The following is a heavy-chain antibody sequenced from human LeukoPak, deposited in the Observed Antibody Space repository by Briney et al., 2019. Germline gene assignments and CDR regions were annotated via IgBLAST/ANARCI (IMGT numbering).Heavy chain of an antibody. J-gene: IGHJ5*02. D-gene: IGHD5-18*01. V-gene: IGHV1-18*01. Sequence: ASVKVSCKASGYTFTSYGISWVRQAPGQGLEWMGWISAYNGNTNYAQKLQGRVTMTTDTSTSTAYMALRSLRSDDTAVYSCARAGTWIQPWEFDPWGQGPLVTVSS. CDR2: ISAYNGNT. CDR3: ARAGTWIQPWEFDP. CDR1: GYTFTSYG.